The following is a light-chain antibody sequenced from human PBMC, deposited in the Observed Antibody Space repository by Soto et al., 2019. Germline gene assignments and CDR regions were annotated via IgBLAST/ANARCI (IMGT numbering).Light chain of an antibody. Sequence: AIRMTQSPSSLSASTGDRVTITCRASQGISSYLAWYQQKPGKAPKLLIYAASTLQSGVPSRFSGSGSGTVFTLPIRCLLLEDFATYYCQRYYIYLHTLGRGIKV. J-gene: IGKJ4*01. CDR1: QGISSY. CDR3: QRYYIYLHT. V-gene: IGKV1-8*01. CDR2: AAS.